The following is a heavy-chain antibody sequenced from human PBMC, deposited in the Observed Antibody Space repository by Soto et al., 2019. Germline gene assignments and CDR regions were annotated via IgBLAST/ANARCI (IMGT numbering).Heavy chain of an antibody. CDR1: GFTFSSYS. V-gene: IGHV3-21*01. CDR2: ISSSSSYI. J-gene: IGHJ6*02. CDR3: ARDARQIRYYYYYGMDV. D-gene: IGHD5-18*01. Sequence: GGSLRLSCAASGFTFSSYSMNWVRQAPGKGLEWVSSISSSSSYIYYADSVKGRFTISRDNAKNSLYLQMNSLRAEDTAVYYCARDARQIRYYYYYGMDVWGQGTTVTVSS.